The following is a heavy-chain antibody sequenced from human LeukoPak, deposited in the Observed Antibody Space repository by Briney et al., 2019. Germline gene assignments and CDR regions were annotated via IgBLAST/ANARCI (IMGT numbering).Heavy chain of an antibody. J-gene: IGHJ6*03. CDR1: GGSFSGYY. V-gene: IGHV4-34*01. CDR2: INHRGST. Sequence: SETLSLTCAVYGGSFSGYYWSWIRQPPGKGLEWIGEINHRGSTNYNPSLKRRVTISVDTSKNQFSLKLSSVTAADTAVYYCARRVGRWFGERAYYYNYMDVWGNGTTVTISS. D-gene: IGHD3-10*01. CDR3: ARRVGRWFGERAYYYNYMDV.